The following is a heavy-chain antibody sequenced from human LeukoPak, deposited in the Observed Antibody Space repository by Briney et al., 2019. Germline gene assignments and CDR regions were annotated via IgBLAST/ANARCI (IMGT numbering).Heavy chain of an antibody. Sequence: PGGALRLSCASSGFIFSSYWMSWVRQAPGKGLEWVANIEQDGSEKYYVDSVKGRFTISRDNAKNSLYLQMNSLRAEDTAVYYCASTRYCSSTSCYTFDYWGQGTLVTVSS. J-gene: IGHJ4*02. CDR3: ASTRYCSSTSCYTFDY. CDR1: GFIFSSYW. CDR2: IEQDGSEK. V-gene: IGHV3-7*01. D-gene: IGHD2-2*02.